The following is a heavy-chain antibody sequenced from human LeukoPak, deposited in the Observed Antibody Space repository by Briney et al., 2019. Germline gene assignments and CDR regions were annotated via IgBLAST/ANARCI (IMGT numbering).Heavy chain of an antibody. J-gene: IGHJ4*02. CDR3: ARELPNYLYSRGYYYYFDY. CDR2: ISLSSSYI. D-gene: IGHD3-22*01. Sequence: GGSLTLSRQASPFAFRRYIMIRIHQAPGKGLEWVSSISLSSSYIYYADSVKGRFTISRDNAKNSLYLQMNSLRAEERAVYYCARELPNYLYSRGYYYYFDYWGQGTLVTVSS. V-gene: IGHV3-21*01. CDR1: PFAFRRYI.